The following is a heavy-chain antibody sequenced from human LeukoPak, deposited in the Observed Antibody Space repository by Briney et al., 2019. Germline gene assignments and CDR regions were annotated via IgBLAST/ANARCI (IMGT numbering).Heavy chain of an antibody. V-gene: IGHV3-7*01. J-gene: IGHJ5*02. CDR3: ARAWVKRAAAGFDP. Sequence: GGSLRLSCAASGFTFSSYWMSWVRQAPGKGLEWVANIKQDGSEKYYVDSVKGRFTISRDNAKNSLYLQMNSLRAEDTAVYYCARAWVKRAAAGFDPWGQGTLVTVSS. CDR1: GFTFSSYW. CDR2: IKQDGSEK. D-gene: IGHD6-13*01.